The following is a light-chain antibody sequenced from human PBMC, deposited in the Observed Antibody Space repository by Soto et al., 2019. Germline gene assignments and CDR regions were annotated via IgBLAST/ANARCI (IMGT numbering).Light chain of an antibody. CDR3: QQYSDWPLT. V-gene: IGKV3-15*01. J-gene: IGKJ4*01. CDR2: GAS. Sequence: EIVLTQSPGTLSVSQGERATLSCRASQSVSNYLGWYQQKPGQAPRLLIYGASTRATGIPARFSGSGSGTEFTLTISSLQSEDFAVYYCQQYSDWPLTFGGGTNVDI. CDR1: QSVSNY.